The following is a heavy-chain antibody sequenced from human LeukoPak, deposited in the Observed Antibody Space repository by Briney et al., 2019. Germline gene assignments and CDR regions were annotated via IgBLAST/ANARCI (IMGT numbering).Heavy chain of an antibody. Sequence: SETLSLTCAVYGGSFSGYYWSWIRQPPGKGLEWIGEINHSGNTNSHPSLKSRVTILVDTSKNQFSLKLSSVTAADTAVYYCARGALWFAELPLDSWGQGTPVTVSS. CDR1: GGSFSGYY. CDR2: INHSGNT. D-gene: IGHD3-10*01. V-gene: IGHV4-34*01. CDR3: ARGALWFAELPLDS. J-gene: IGHJ4*02.